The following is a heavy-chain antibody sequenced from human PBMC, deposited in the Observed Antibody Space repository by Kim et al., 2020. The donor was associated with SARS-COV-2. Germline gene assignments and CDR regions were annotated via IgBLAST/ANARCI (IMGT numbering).Heavy chain of an antibody. CDR2: IYPGDSDT. CDR1: GYSFTSYW. J-gene: IGHJ4*02. D-gene: IGHD5-12*01. CDR3: ARVDPGYDYGVYFDY. V-gene: IGHV5-51*01. Sequence: GESLKISCKGSGYSFTSYWIGWVRQMLGKGLEWMGIIYPGDSDTRYSPSFQGQVTISADKSISTAYLQWSSLKASDTAMYYCARVDPGYDYGVYFDYWGQGTLVTVSS.